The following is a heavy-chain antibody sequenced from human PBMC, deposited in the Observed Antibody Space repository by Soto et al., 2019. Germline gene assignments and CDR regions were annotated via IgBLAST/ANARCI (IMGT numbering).Heavy chain of an antibody. CDR3: ARDGIYGSGSYPPLYYYYYMDV. J-gene: IGHJ6*03. V-gene: IGHV3-33*01. Sequence: PGGSLRRSCAASGFTFSSYGMHWVRQEQGKGLEWVAVIWYDGSNKYYADSVKGRFTISRDNSKNTLYLQMNSLRAEDTAVYYCARDGIYGSGSYPPLYYYYYMDVWGKGTTVTVSS. CDR2: IWYDGSNK. CDR1: GFTFSSYG. D-gene: IGHD3-10*01.